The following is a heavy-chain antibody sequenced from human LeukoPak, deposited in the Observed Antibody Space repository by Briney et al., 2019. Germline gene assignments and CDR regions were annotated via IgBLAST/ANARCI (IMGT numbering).Heavy chain of an antibody. Sequence: GGSLRLSCAGSGFSFSSYGMHWVRQAPGKGLEWVSAISGSGGNTYYADSVKGRFTISRDNSKNTLYLQMNSLRAEDTAVYYCAKDRRAGSYDYWGQGTLVTVSS. CDR3: AKDRRAGSYDY. J-gene: IGHJ4*02. CDR2: ISGSGGNT. V-gene: IGHV3-23*01. CDR1: GFSFSSYG. D-gene: IGHD3-10*01.